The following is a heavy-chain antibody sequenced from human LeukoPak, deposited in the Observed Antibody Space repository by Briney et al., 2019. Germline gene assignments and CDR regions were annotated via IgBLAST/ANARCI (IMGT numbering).Heavy chain of an antibody. CDR3: AKEGSGGDYAFYYYYYYMDV. D-gene: IGHD2-21*02. CDR2: IKQDGSEK. J-gene: IGHJ6*03. CDR1: GFTFSSYW. V-gene: IGHV3-7*01. Sequence: PGGSLRLSCAASGFTFSSYWMSWVRQAPGKGLEWVANIKQDGSEKYYVDSVKGRFTISRDNAKNSLYLQMNSLRAEDTAVYYCAKEGSGGDYAFYYYYYYMDVWGKGTTVTVSS.